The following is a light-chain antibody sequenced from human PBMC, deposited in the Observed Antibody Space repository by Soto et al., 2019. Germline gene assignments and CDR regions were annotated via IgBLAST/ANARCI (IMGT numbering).Light chain of an antibody. CDR1: QSVSSY. CDR2: DAS. V-gene: IGKV3-11*01. J-gene: IGKJ2*01. CDR3: QQRSNWPPYT. Sequence: EIVLTQSPATLSLSPGARATLSCRASQSVSSYLAWYQQKPGQAPRLLIYDASNRATGIPARFSGSGSGTDFTLTISSLEPEDVAVYYGQQRSNWPPYTFGQGTTLEIK.